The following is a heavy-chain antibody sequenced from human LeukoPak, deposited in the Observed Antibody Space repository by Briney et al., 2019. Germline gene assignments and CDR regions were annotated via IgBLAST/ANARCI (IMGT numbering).Heavy chain of an antibody. D-gene: IGHD4-23*01. J-gene: IGHJ4*02. V-gene: IGHV4-34*01. CDR1: GGSFSGYY. Sequence: SETLSLTCAVYGGSFSGYYWSWIRQPPGKGLEWIGEINHSGSTNYNPSLKSRVTISVDTSRNQFSLKLSSVTAADTAVYYCARHDYGGADAFDIWGQGTLVTVSS. CDR2: INHSGST. CDR3: ARHDYGGADAFDI.